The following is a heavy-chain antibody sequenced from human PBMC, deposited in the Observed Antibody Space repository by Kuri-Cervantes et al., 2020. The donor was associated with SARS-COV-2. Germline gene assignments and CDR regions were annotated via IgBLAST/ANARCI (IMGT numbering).Heavy chain of an antibody. CDR2: INHSGST. J-gene: IGHJ4*02. Sequence: SETLSLTCTVSGGSISSYYWTWIRQPPGKGLEWIGEINHSGSTNYNPSLKSRVTISVDTSKNQFSLKLSSVTAADTAVYYCARGSPSGWYRVYDYWGQGTLVTVSS. CDR3: ARGSPSGWYRVYDY. CDR1: GGSISSYY. V-gene: IGHV4-34*01. D-gene: IGHD6-19*01.